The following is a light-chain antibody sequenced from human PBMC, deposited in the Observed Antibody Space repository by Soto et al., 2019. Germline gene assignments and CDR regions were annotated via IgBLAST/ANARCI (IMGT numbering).Light chain of an antibody. CDR3: QQYHAYPYT. CDR1: QSINSW. J-gene: IGKJ2*01. V-gene: IGKV1-5*03. CDR2: QAS. Sequence: DIQMTQSPSTLSASVGDRVTITCRASQSINSWLVWYQLRPGKAPKLLIYQASSLESGVPSRFSGRGSGTEVTLTINSLQPDDFASYHCQQYHAYPYTFGQGTKLEIK.